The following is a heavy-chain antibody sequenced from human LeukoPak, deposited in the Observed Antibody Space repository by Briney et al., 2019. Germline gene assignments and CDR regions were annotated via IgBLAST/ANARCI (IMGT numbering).Heavy chain of an antibody. CDR1: GGSFSGYY. J-gene: IGHJ4*02. V-gene: IGHV4-34*01. D-gene: IGHD6-6*01. CDR3: ARFTKLKNYSSSYFDY. Sequence: SETLSLTCAVYGGSFSGYYWSWIRLPPGKGLEWIGEINHSGSTNYNPSLKSRVTISVDTSKNQFSLKLSSVTAADTAVYYCARFTKLKNYSSSYFDYWGQGTLVTVSS. CDR2: INHSGST.